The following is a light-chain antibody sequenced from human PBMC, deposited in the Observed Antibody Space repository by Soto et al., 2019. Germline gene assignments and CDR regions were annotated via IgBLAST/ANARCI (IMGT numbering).Light chain of an antibody. CDR3: QQRSNWPPGGVLT. CDR2: DAS. J-gene: IGKJ4*01. Sequence: EIVLTQSPATLSLSPGERATLSCRASQSVSSYLARYQQKPGQAPRLLIYDASNRATGIPARFSGSGSGTGFTLPISSLEPEDFAVYYCQQRSNWPPGGVLTFGGGTKVEIK. V-gene: IGKV3-11*01. CDR1: QSVSSY.